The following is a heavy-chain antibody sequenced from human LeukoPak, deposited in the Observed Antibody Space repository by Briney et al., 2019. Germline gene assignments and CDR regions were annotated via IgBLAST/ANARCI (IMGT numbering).Heavy chain of an antibody. CDR1: GGSISSSSYY. J-gene: IGHJ4*02. D-gene: IGHD2-21*02. V-gene: IGHV4-39*07. CDR3: ARDFCGGDCYSRYFDY. Sequence: SETLSLTCTVSGGSISSSSYYWGWIRQPPGKGLEWIGSIYYSGSTYYNPSLKSRVTISVDTSKNQFSLKLSSVTAADTAVYYCARDFCGGDCYSRYFDYWGQGTLVTVSS. CDR2: IYYSGST.